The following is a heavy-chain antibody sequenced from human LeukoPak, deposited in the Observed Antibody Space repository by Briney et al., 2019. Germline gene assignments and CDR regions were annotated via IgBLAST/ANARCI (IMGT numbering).Heavy chain of an antibody. CDR3: ARTLGSGYSPPFDY. Sequence: SQTLSLTCTVSGVSISSGGYYWSWIRQHPGKGLEWIGYIYYSGSTYYNPSLKSRVTISVDTSKNQFSLKLSSVTAADTAVYYCARTLGSGYSPPFDYWGQGTLVTVSS. D-gene: IGHD3-22*01. CDR1: GVSISSGGYY. J-gene: IGHJ4*02. CDR2: IYYSGST. V-gene: IGHV4-31*03.